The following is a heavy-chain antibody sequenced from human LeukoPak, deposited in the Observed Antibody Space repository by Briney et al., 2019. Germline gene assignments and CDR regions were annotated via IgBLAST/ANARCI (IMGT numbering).Heavy chain of an antibody. V-gene: IGHV4-4*07. D-gene: IGHD5-18*01. Sequence: SETLSLTCTVSGGSISSYYWSWIRQPAGKGLEWIGRIYTSGSTNYNPSLKSRVTMSVHTSKNQFSLKLSSVTAADTAVYYCAREDTAMVPHVSDYFDYWGQGTLVTVSS. CDR2: IYTSGST. J-gene: IGHJ4*02. CDR3: AREDTAMVPHVSDYFDY. CDR1: GGSISSYY.